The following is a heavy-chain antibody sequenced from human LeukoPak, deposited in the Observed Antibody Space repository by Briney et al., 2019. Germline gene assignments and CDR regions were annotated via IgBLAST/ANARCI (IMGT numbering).Heavy chain of an antibody. J-gene: IGHJ4*02. CDR2: INPNSGGT. CDR3: ARGGVNYYDSTPQILFDY. V-gene: IGHV1-2*02. Sequence: ASVKVSCKASGYTFTGYYMHWVRQAPGQGLEWMGWINPNSGGTNYAQKFQGRVTMTRDTSISTAYMELSRLRSDDTAVYYCARGGVNYYDSTPQILFDYWGQGTLVTVSS. CDR1: GYTFTGYY. D-gene: IGHD3-22*01.